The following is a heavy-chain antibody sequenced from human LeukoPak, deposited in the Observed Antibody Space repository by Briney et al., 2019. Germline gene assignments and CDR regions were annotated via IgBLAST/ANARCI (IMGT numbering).Heavy chain of an antibody. CDR3: AKATGYYYDSSGYS. CDR2: IWYDGSNK. J-gene: IGHJ5*02. Sequence: GGSLRLSCAASGFTFSSYGMHWVRQAPGKGLEWVAVIWYDGSNKYYADSVKDRFTISRDNSKNTLHLQMNSLRAEDTAVYYCAKATGYYYDSSGYSWGQGTLVTVSS. CDR1: GFTFSSYG. V-gene: IGHV3-33*06. D-gene: IGHD3-22*01.